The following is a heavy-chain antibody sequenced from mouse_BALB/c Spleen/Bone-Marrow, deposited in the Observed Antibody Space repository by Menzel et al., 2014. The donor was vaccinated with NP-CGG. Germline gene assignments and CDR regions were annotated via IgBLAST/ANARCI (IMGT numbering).Heavy chain of an antibody. Sequence: VQLQQSGAELVRPGASVKLSCKALGYTFTDYEMHWVKQTPVHGLEWIGTIHPGSGGAAYNQKFKGKGTLTADKSSSTAYMELSRLTSEDSAVYYCAREGLRGAGFADWGEGTLVTVSA. CDR2: IHPGSGGA. J-gene: IGHJ3*01. V-gene: IGHV1-15*01. CDR1: GYTFTDYE. CDR3: AREGLRGAGFAD.